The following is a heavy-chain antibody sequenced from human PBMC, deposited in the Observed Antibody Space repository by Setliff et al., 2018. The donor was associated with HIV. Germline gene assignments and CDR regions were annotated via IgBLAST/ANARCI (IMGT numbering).Heavy chain of an antibody. CDR1: GGFIKNYY. CDR3: ARQGGYYSPLDY. V-gene: IGHV4-59*01. CDR2: IYYTGSI. D-gene: IGHD3-3*01. J-gene: IGHJ4*02. Sequence: SETLSLTCNVSGGFIKNYYWSWIRQSPGRGLEWIGNIYYTGSINYNPSLQSRLTISIDTSKNKFSLGLTSVTAEDTAVYYCARQGGYYSPLDYWGQGALVTVSS.